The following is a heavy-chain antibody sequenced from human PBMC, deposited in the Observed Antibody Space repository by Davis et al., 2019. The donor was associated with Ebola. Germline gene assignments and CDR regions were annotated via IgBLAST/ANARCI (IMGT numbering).Heavy chain of an antibody. V-gene: IGHV1-69*05. J-gene: IGHJ4*02. CDR2: IIPIFGTA. Sequence: SVKVSCKASGGTFSSYAISWVRQAPGQGLEWMGGIIPIFGTANYAQKFQGRVTMTRDTSTSTVYMELSSLRSEDTAVYYCAREGGFWSGYSHWGQGTLVTVSS. CDR1: GGTFSSYA. D-gene: IGHD3-3*01. CDR3: AREGGFWSGYSH.